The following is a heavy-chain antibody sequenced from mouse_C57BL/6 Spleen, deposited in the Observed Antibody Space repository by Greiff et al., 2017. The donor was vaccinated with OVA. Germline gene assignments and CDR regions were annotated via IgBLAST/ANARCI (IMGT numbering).Heavy chain of an antibody. V-gene: IGHV1-81*01. D-gene: IGHD2-12*01. Sequence: QVQLKESGAELARPGAPVKLSCKASGYTFTSYGISWVKQRTGQGLEWIGEIYPRSGNTYYNEKFKGKATLTADKSSSTAYMELRSLTSEDSAVYFCARSGLYDEGGYYAMDYWGQGTSVTVSS. CDR1: GYTFTSYG. J-gene: IGHJ4*01. CDR2: IYPRSGNT. CDR3: ARSGLYDEGGYYAMDY.